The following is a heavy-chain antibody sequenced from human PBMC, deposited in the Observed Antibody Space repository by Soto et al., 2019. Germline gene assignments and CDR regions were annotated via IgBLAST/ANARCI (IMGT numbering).Heavy chain of an antibody. CDR2: INPKSGDT. J-gene: IGHJ4*02. V-gene: IGHV1-2*02. CDR3: ARGSPRMGALPTY. CDR1: GYTFTGYY. Sequence: VASVKVSCKASGYTFTGYYIHWVRQAPGQGLEWMGWINPKSGDTNYAQKFQGRVSMTRDTSITTAYMEVSRLKSDDTAVYYCARGSPRMGALPTYWGQETLVTVSS. D-gene: IGHD1-26*01.